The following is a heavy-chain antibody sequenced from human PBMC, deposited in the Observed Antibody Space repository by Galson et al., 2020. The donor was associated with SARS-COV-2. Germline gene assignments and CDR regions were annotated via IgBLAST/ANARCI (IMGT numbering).Heavy chain of an antibody. CDR2: ISSSGSTI. D-gene: IGHD6-19*01. J-gene: IGHJ5*02. CDR1: GFTFSSYE. Sequence: GESLKISCAASGFTFSSYEMNWVRQAPGKGLEWVSYISSSGSTIYYADSVKGRFTISRDNAKNSLYLQMNSLRAEDTAVYYCASPRPIAVAGTNWFDPWGQGTLVTVSS. V-gene: IGHV3-48*03. CDR3: ASPRPIAVAGTNWFDP.